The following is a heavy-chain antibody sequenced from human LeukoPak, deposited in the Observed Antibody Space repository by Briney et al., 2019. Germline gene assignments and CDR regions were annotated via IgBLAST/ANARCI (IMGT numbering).Heavy chain of an antibody. CDR3: ARDFRRFLGWSPIDY. CDR1: GYTFTGYY. V-gene: IGHV1-2*02. J-gene: IGHJ4*02. D-gene: IGHD3-3*01. Sequence: ASVKVSCKASGYTFTGYYMHWVRQAPGQGLEWMGWINPNSGGTNYAQKFQGRVTMTRDTSISTAYMELSRLRSDDTAVYYCARDFRRFLGWSPIDYWGQGTLVTVSS. CDR2: INPNSGGT.